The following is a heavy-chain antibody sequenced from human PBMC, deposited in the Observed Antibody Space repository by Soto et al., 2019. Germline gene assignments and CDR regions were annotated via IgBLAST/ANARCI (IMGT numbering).Heavy chain of an antibody. J-gene: IGHJ4*02. D-gene: IGHD3-22*01. CDR2: IYYSGST. V-gene: IGHV4-59*01. CDR1: GGSISSYY. Sequence: SETLSLTCTVSGGSISSYYWSWIRQPPGKGLEWIGYIYYSGSTNYNPSLKSRVTISVDTSKNQFSLKLSSVTAADTAVYYCARSSWEDYDSSGYWLDYWGQGTLVTVSS. CDR3: ARSSWEDYDSSGYWLDY.